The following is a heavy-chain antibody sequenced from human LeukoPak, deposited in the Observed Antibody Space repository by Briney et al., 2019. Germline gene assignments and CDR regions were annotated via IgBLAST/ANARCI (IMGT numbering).Heavy chain of an antibody. V-gene: IGHV1-8*01. D-gene: IGHD3-3*02. CDR3: ARGAREAFYGQGYEEYFQY. J-gene: IGHJ4*02. CDR2: MNPNNGNT. CDR1: VYIFDYYY. Sequence: ASVKVTFKSSVYIFDYYYSNWLRQAAGQGLEWMGWMNPNNGNTGYAQKFQGRVTMTRNTSMSTAYMELRGLRAEDTAIYYCARGAREAFYGQGYEEYFQYWGQGTVISVSS.